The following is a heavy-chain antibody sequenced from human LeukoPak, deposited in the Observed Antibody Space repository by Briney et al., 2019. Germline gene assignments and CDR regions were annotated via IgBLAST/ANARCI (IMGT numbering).Heavy chain of an antibody. CDR2: IISILGIA. D-gene: IGHD2-2*02. CDR1: GGTFSSYA. V-gene: IGHV1-69*04. J-gene: IGHJ4*02. CDR3: ARGTYQLLYGRFDY. Sequence: SVKVSCKASGGTFSSYAISWVRQAPGQGLEWMGRIISILGIANYAQKFQGRVTITTDESTSTAYMELSSLRSEDTAVYYCARGTYQLLYGRFDYWGQGTLVTVSS.